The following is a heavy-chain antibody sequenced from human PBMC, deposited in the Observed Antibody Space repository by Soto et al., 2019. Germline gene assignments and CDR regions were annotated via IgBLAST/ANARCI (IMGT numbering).Heavy chain of an antibody. Sequence: RGSLRPSSSASGFTLSSYEMNWVRQAPGKGLEWVSYISSSGSTIYYADSVKGRFTISRDNAKNTLYLKMNSLRAEDTAVYYCARADTAMDWGQGTLVTVSS. D-gene: IGHD5-18*01. CDR3: ARADTAMD. CDR1: GFTLSSYE. CDR2: ISSSGSTI. J-gene: IGHJ4*02. V-gene: IGHV3-48*03.